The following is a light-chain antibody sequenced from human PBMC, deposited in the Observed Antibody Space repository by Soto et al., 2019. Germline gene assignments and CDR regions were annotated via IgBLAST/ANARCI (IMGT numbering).Light chain of an antibody. CDR2: DVS. CDR1: SIDIGSYNY. V-gene: IGLV2-14*01. Sequence: QSALTQPASVSGSPGQSITISCAGTSIDIGSYNYVSWYQQHPGKAPQLMIYDVSSRPSGVSNRFSGSKSGNTASLTISGLQAEDEADYYCGSFTTSSTLVFGGGTKVTVL. CDR3: GSFTTSSTLV. J-gene: IGLJ2*01.